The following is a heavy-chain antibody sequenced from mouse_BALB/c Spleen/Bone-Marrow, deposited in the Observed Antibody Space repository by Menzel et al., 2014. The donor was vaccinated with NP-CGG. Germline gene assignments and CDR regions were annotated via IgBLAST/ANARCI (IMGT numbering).Heavy chain of an antibody. J-gene: IGHJ2*01. V-gene: IGHV1-80*01. CDR3: ARGGFSFDY. CDR2: IYPGDGDT. D-gene: IGHD3-1*01. CDR1: GYAFSTYW. Sequence: QVQLQQSGAELVRPGSSVKISCKASGYAFSTYWMNWVKQRLGQGLEWIGQIYPGDGDTNYNGKFKGKATLTADRSSSTASMQLSSLTTEDYAVYFCARGGFSFDYWGQGTTLTVSA.